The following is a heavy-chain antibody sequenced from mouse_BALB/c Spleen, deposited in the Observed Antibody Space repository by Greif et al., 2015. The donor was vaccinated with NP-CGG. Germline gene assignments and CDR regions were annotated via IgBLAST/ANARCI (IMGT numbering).Heavy chain of an antibody. Sequence: QVQLQQSGAELAKPGASVKMSCKASGYTFTSYWMHWVKQRPGQGLEWIGYINPSTGYTGYNQKFKDKATLTADKSSSTAYMQLSSLTSEDSAVYYCASYYGSSYFDYWGQGTTLTVSS. D-gene: IGHD1-1*01. J-gene: IGHJ2*01. V-gene: IGHV1-7*01. CDR3: ASYYGSSYFDY. CDR2: INPSTGYT. CDR1: GYTFTSYW.